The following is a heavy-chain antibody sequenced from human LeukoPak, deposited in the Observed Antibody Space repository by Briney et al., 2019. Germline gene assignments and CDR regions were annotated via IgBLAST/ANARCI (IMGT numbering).Heavy chain of an antibody. Sequence: SGGSLRLSCAASGFTFSNYAMEWVRRAPGKGLEWVALISYDGKHKYYADSMKGRFTISRDNSKNTLYLQMNSLKTEDTAVYYCTTVIAVAGPHPWGQGTMVTVSS. CDR3: TTVIAVAGPHP. CDR1: GFTFSNYA. V-gene: IGHV3-30*04. D-gene: IGHD6-19*01. CDR2: ISYDGKHK. J-gene: IGHJ3*01.